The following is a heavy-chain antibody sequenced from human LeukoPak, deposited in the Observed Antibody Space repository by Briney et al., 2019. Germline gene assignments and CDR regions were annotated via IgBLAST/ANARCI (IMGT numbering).Heavy chain of an antibody. V-gene: IGHV3-23*01. CDR3: AKRALSAYDRFFDY. Sequence: PGGSLRLSCAASGFSFSSYAMSWVRQAPGKGLEWVSAISKSGDSTFYADSVKGRFTISRDNSQNTLYLQMNSLRAEDTAVYYCAKRALSAYDRFFDYWGQGPVVTVSS. CDR1: GFSFSSYA. J-gene: IGHJ4*02. D-gene: IGHD5-12*01. CDR2: ISKSGDST.